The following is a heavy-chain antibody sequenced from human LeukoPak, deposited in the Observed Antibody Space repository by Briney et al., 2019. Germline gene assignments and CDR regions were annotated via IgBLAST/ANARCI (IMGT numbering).Heavy chain of an antibody. Sequence: ASVKVSCKASGGTFGSYAISWVRQAPGQGLEWMGGIIPIFGTAYYAQKFQGRVTITADESTSTAYMELSSLRSEDTAVYYCAGSWYVVVPVYYYYMDVWGKGTTVTVSS. V-gene: IGHV1-69*13. CDR2: IIPIFGTA. D-gene: IGHD2-2*01. CDR3: AGSWYVVVPVYYYYMDV. CDR1: GGTFGSYA. J-gene: IGHJ6*03.